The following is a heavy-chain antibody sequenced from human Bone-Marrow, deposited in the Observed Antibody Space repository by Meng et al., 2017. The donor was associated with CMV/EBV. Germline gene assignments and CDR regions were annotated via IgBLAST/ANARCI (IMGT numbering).Heavy chain of an antibody. CDR1: GYTFTSYG. V-gene: IGHV1-18*01. Sequence: ASVKVSCKASGYTFTSYGISWVRQAPGQGLEWMGWISAYNGNTNYAQKLQGRVTMTTDTSTSTAYMELRSLRSEDTAVYYCVWYIVVVPPNGMDVWGQGTTVTVSS. J-gene: IGHJ6*02. CDR3: VWYIVVVPPNGMDV. CDR2: ISAYNGNT. D-gene: IGHD2-2*01.